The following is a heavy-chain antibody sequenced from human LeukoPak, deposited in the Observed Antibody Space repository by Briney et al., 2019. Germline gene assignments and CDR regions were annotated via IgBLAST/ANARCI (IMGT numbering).Heavy chain of an antibody. V-gene: IGHV4-59*01. CDR2: ISNGNT. Sequence: SETLSLTCSVAGGSISTYYWNWIRQTPGKGLEWIGHISNGNTEYNPSLTSRVTISVDTSKNQFSLKLGSVTAADTAVYYCARGSHYYLNWFDPWGQGTLVTVSS. CDR3: ARGSHYYLNWFDP. CDR1: GGSISTYY. J-gene: IGHJ5*02. D-gene: IGHD3-22*01.